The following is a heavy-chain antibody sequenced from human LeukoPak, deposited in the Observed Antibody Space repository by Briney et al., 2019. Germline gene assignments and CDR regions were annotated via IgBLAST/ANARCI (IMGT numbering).Heavy chain of an antibody. Sequence: ASVKVSCKASGYTFTNYYIRWVRQAPGHGLEWMGRINPNTGGTNYVQKFQGRVTMTRDTSISTAYMELSRLRSDDTAIYFCATNIQENAFDIWGQGTMVTVSS. V-gene: IGHV1-2*06. CDR2: INPNTGGT. J-gene: IGHJ3*02. CDR3: ATNIQENAFDI. D-gene: IGHD2-8*01. CDR1: GYTFTNYY.